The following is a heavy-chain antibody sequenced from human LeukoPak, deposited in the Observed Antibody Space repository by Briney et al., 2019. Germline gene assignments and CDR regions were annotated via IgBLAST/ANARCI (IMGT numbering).Heavy chain of an antibody. CDR3: TTRITMVRGVTTDSC. Sequence: KPGGSLRLSCAASGFTFSNAWMSWVRQAPGKGLEWVGRIKSKTDGGTTDYAAPVKGRFTISRDDSKNTPYLQMNSLKTEDTAVYYCTTRITMVRGVTTDSCWGQGTLVTVSS. CDR2: IKSKTDGGTT. J-gene: IGHJ4*02. CDR1: GFTFSNAW. D-gene: IGHD3-10*01. V-gene: IGHV3-15*01.